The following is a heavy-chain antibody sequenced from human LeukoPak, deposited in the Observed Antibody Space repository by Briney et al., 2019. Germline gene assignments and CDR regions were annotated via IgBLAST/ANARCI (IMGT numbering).Heavy chain of an antibody. CDR3: SRENGAFSPFDY. D-gene: IGHD2-8*01. Sequence: PSETLSLTCGVSGGSISNTNWWSWVRQPPGQGREWIGEISLTGLTHYNPSLESRVTVSLDKSKNQLSLNLTSVTAADTAVYYCSRENGAFSPFDYWGQGTLVTVLS. CDR2: ISLTGLT. V-gene: IGHV4-4*02. J-gene: IGHJ4*02. CDR1: GGSISNTNW.